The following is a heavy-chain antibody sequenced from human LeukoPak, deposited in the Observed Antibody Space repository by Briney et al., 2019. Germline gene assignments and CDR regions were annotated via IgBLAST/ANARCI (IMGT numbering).Heavy chain of an antibody. V-gene: IGHV5-51*01. CDR3: ARTGGSSWTMDAY. D-gene: IGHD6-13*01. CDR2: IYPGDSET. CDR1: GYSFTTYW. Sequence: GESLKISCQGSGYSFTTYWIGWVRQMPGKGLGWMGIIYPGDSETRYSPSFRGQVTISADKSIRTAYLEWSSLKASDTAMYYCARTGGSSWTMDAYWGQGTLVTVSS. J-gene: IGHJ4*02.